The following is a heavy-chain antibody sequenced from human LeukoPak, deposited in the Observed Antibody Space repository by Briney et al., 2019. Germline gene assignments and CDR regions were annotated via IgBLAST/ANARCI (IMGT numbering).Heavy chain of an antibody. Sequence: PGGSLRLSCAPSGYTLSGFTMSWVRQAPGKGLEWVSASGPRGGVSTYAGYMKGRFTIARYNSKSTLYLQMNGLRVDDTAVYHWARPFPVSGDYNPVDNWGQGTLVTVSS. CDR1: GYTLSGFT. J-gene: IGHJ4*02. D-gene: IGHD4-11*01. CDR3: ARPFPVSGDYNPVDN. V-gene: IGHV3-23*01. CDR2: SGPRGGVS.